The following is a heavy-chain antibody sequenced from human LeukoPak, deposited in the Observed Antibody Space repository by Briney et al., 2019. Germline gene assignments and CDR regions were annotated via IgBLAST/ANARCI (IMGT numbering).Heavy chain of an antibody. Sequence: PGGSLRLSCAASGFMFNSYTMHWVRQAPGKGLEWVSVIRSDSTYISYADSLRGRFTISRDNVQKSLYLQMTNLRAEDTAVYYCARGHGAYRDVFGIWGQGTLVTVSS. CDR1: GFMFNSYT. J-gene: IGHJ3*02. D-gene: IGHD4-17*01. CDR2: IRSDSTYI. CDR3: ARGHGAYRDVFGI. V-gene: IGHV3-21*01.